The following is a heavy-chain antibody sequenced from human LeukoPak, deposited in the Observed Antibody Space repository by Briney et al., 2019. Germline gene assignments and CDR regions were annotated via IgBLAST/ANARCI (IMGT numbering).Heavy chain of an antibody. D-gene: IGHD2-2*01. CDR2: IRYDGSNK. V-gene: IGHV3-30*02. CDR3: ARDGIVVVPAAIKGGYYYGMDV. Sequence: GGSLRLSCAASGFTFSSYGMHWVRQAPGKGLEWVAFIRYDGSNKCYADSVKGRFTISRDNSKNSLYLQMNSLRAEDTAVYYCARDGIVVVPAAIKGGYYYGMDVWGQGTTVTVSS. J-gene: IGHJ6*02. CDR1: GFTFSSYG.